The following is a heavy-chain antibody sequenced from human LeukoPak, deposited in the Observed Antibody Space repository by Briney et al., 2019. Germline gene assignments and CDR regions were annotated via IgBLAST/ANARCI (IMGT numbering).Heavy chain of an antibody. CDR1: GFTFSSYE. Sequence: GGSLRLSCAASGFTFSSYEMNWVRQAPGKGLEYVSAISYNGGNTYYAKSVKGRFTISRDNSKNTLYLQMGSLTAEDTAVYYCARGGGSSLDYFYYYMDVWGKGTTVTVS. J-gene: IGHJ6*03. CDR2: ISYNGGNT. V-gene: IGHV3-64*01. CDR3: ARGGGSSLDYFYYYMDV. D-gene: IGHD6-6*01.